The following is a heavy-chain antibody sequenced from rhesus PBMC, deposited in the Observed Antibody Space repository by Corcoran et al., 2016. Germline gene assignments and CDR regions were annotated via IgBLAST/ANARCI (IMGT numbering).Heavy chain of an antibody. J-gene: IGHJ4*01. V-gene: IGHV4-147*01. CDR3: ARYTMTAMDY. D-gene: IGHD2-27*01. Sequence: QVQLQESGPGLVKPSETLSLTCAVSGGSININYWSWLRQPPGKGLEWIAHILGGSESTSPNPALKSRVTISTDTSKNQFSLKLTSVTAADTALYYCARYTMTAMDYWGQGVLVIVSS. CDR1: GGSININY. CDR2: ILGGSEST.